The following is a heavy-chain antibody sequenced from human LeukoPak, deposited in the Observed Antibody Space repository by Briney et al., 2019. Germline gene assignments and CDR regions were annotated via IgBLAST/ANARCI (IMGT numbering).Heavy chain of an antibody. V-gene: IGHV1-8*02. J-gene: IGHJ3*02. D-gene: IGHD3-22*01. Sequence: ASVKVSCKASGYTFTSYGFSWVRQAPGQGLEWMGWMNPNSGNTGYAQKFQGRVTMTRNTSISTAYMELSSLRSEDTAVYYCARGRYYDSSGYLNDAFEIWGQGTMVTVSS. CDR1: GYTFTSYG. CDR2: MNPNSGNT. CDR3: ARGRYYDSSGYLNDAFEI.